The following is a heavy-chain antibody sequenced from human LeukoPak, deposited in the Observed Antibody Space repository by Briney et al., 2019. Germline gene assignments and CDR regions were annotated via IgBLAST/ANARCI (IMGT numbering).Heavy chain of an antibody. D-gene: IGHD6-6*01. V-gene: IGHV4-59*06. Sequence: SETLSLTCTVSGGSISSYYWSWIRQHPGKGLEWIGYIYYSGSTYYNPSLKSRVTISVDTSKDQFSLKLSSVTAADTAVYYCARVYSSSSVVDYWGQGTLVTVSS. CDR1: GGSISSYY. J-gene: IGHJ4*02. CDR2: IYYSGST. CDR3: ARVYSSSSVVDY.